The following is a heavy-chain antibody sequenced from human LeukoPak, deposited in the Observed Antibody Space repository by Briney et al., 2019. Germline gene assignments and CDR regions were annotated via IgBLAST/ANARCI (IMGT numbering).Heavy chain of an antibody. CDR2: INHSGST. V-gene: IGHV4-34*01. CDR3: ARALGSSGWPVFDC. Sequence: SSETLSLTCAVYGGSFSGYYWSWIRQPPGKGLEWIGEINHSGSTNYNPSLKSRVTISVDTSKNQFSLKLSSVTAADTAVYYCARALGSSGWPVFDCWGQGTLVTVSS. D-gene: IGHD6-19*01. CDR1: GGSFSGYY. J-gene: IGHJ4*02.